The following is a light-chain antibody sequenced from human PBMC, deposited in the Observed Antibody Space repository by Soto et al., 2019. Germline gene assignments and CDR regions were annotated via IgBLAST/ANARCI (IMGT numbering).Light chain of an antibody. Sequence: QSALTQPASVSRSPGQSITISCTGSSSDVGGYDYVSWYQHHPGKAPKLMIHDVSNRPSGVSNRFSGSKSGNTASLTISGLQAEDEADYYCSSYTSSSTPYVFGTGTKVTVL. V-gene: IGLV2-14*03. CDR2: DVS. J-gene: IGLJ1*01. CDR1: SSDVGGYDY. CDR3: SSYTSSSTPYV.